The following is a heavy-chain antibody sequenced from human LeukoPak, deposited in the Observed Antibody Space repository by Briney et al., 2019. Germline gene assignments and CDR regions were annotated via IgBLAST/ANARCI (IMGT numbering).Heavy chain of an antibody. CDR3: ARARLANYYYYYMDV. CDR1: GGTFISYA. Sequence: ASVKVSCKASGGTFISYAISWMRQAPGQGLEWMGGIIPIFGTANYAQKFQGRVTITTDESTSTAYMELSSLRSEDTAVYYCARARLANYYYYYMDVWGKGTTVTVSS. V-gene: IGHV1-69*05. CDR2: IIPIFGTA. D-gene: IGHD6-25*01. J-gene: IGHJ6*03.